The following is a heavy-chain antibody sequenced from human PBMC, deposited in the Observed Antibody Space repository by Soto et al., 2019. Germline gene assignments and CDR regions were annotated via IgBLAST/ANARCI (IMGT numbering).Heavy chain of an antibody. D-gene: IGHD2-15*01. J-gene: IGHJ6*02. CDR1: GGTFSSYA. CDR2: LIPIFGTA. V-gene: IGHV1-69*12. CDR3: ARAVVVVAATDDYYYGMDV. Sequence: QVQLVQSGAEVKKPGSSVKVSCKASGGTFSSYAISWVRQAPGQGLEWMGGLIPIFGTANYAQKFQGRVTITADESTSTAYMELSSLRSEDTAVYYCARAVVVVAATDDYYYGMDVWGQGTTVTASS.